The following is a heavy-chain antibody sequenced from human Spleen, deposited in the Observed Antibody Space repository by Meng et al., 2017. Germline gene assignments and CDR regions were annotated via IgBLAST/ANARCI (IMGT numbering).Heavy chain of an antibody. CDR2: VYHRGDT. D-gene: IGHD3-22*01. CDR3: ARVTHSSGYLAFDY. V-gene: IGHV4-4*02. Sequence: QVQLQESGPGLVKPSGTLSLTCTVSGDSISSDIWWSWVRQPPGKGLEWIGEVYHRGDTNYNPSLKSRVDISVDKSKNQFYLKLSSVTAADTAVYYCARVTHSSGYLAFDYWGQGTLVTVSS. CDR1: GDSISSDIW. J-gene: IGHJ4*02.